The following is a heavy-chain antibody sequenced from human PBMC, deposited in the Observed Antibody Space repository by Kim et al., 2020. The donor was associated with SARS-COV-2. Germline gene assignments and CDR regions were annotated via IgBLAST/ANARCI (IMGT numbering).Heavy chain of an antibody. CDR2: ISGGGDYT. CDR1: GFNLINYD. CDR3: ARGHPAFDI. J-gene: IGHJ3*02. V-gene: IGHV3-23*01. Sequence: GGSLRLSCAVSGFNLINYDMNWVRQAPGKGLEWVSIISGGGDYTYYADSVKGRFTLSRDNSKNTVSLQMNKLRAEDTAIYYCARGHPAFDIWGQGTMVTVSS.